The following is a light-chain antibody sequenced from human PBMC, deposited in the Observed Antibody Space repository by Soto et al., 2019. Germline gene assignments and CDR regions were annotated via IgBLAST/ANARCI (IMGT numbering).Light chain of an antibody. CDR1: SSDVGGYNY. CDR2: EVS. J-gene: IGLJ2*01. Sequence: QSALTQPASVSGSPGQSITISCTGTSSDVGGYNYVSWYQQHPGKAPKLMIYEVSNRPSGVSNRFSGSKSGNTASLTISGIQAEDEADYYCSSYTSSSTLVFGGGTKL. V-gene: IGLV2-14*01. CDR3: SSYTSSSTLV.